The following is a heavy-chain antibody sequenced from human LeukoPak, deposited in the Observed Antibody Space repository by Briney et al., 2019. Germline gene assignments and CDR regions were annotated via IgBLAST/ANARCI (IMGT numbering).Heavy chain of an antibody. CDR1: GGTFSSYA. D-gene: IGHD4-17*01. J-gene: IGHJ5*02. Sequence: GASVKVSCKASGGTFSSYAISWVRQAPGQGLEWMGRIIPILGIANYAQKFQGRVTITADKSTSTAYMELSSLRSEDTAVYYCARDGDYGDYRRFDPWGQGTLVIVSS. CDR3: ARDGDYGDYRRFDP. CDR2: IIPILGIA. V-gene: IGHV1-69*04.